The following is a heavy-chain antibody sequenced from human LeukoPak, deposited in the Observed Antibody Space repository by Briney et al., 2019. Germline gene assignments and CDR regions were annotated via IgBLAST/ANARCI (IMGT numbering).Heavy chain of an antibody. CDR1: GGSISSHY. V-gene: IGHV4-59*06. J-gene: IGHJ3*02. CDR3: ARSYFDI. CDR2: IYYSGST. Sequence: SETLSLTCTVSGGSISSHYWSWIRQPPGKGLEWIGYIYYSGSTYYNPSLKSRVTISVDTSKNQFSLKLSSVTAADTAVYYCARSYFDIWGQGTMVTVSS.